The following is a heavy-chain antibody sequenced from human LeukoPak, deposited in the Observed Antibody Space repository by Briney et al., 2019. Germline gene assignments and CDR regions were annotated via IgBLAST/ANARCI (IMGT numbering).Heavy chain of an antibody. Sequence: GGSLRLSCAASGFTFSSYAMSWVRQAPGKGLEWVSAISGSGGSTYYADSVKGRFTISRDNSKNTLYLQMNSLRAEDTAVYYCAKDSTRSSYDILTGPEEFDPWGQGTLVTVSS. D-gene: IGHD3-9*01. CDR1: GFTFSSYA. CDR2: ISGSGGST. V-gene: IGHV3-23*01. CDR3: AKDSTRSSYDILTGPEEFDP. J-gene: IGHJ5*02.